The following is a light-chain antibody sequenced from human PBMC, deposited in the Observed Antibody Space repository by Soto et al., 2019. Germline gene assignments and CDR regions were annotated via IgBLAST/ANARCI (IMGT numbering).Light chain of an antibody. CDR2: NNN. V-gene: IGLV1-44*01. J-gene: IGLJ1*01. CDR3: AAWDDSLNGLV. Sequence: QSALTQPPSASGTPGQRVTISCSGSSSNIGSNTVNWYQQLPGTAPKLLIYNNNQRPSGVPDRCSGSKSGTSSSLAISGLQSEEDADYYCAAWDDSLNGLVFGAGTKLTVL. CDR1: SSNIGSNT.